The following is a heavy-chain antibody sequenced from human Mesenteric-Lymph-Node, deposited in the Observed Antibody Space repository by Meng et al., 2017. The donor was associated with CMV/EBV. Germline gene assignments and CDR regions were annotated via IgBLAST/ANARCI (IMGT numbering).Heavy chain of an antibody. CDR3: ATPVRYYAAWGGYPPFDF. V-gene: IGHV1-69*10. J-gene: IGHJ4*02. CDR1: GGTFNNYA. Sequence: SVKVSCKVSGGTFNNYAMSWVRQAPGQGLEWMGGIITVDGKTKYAETFRDRVTITADKSTTTAYMELSSLRSEDTALYYCATPVRYYAAWGGYPPFDFWGQGTLVTVSS. D-gene: IGHD3-3*01. CDR2: IITVDGKT.